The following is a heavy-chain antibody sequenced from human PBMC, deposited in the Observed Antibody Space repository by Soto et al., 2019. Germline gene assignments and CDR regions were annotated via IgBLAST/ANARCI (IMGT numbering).Heavy chain of an antibody. J-gene: IGHJ4*02. CDR2: IKQDGSEK. D-gene: IGHD5-12*01. CDR1: GFTFSSYW. V-gene: IGHV3-7*05. CDR3: ATHHRWLQLPEYFDY. Sequence: GGSLRLSCAASGFTFSSYWMSWVRQAPGKGLEWVANIKQDGSEKYYVDSVKGRFTISRDNAKNSLYLQMNSLRAEDTAVYYCATHHRWLQLPEYFDYWGQGTLVTVSS.